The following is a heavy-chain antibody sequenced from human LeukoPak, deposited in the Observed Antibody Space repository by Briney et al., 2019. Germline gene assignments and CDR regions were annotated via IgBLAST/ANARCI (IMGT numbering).Heavy chain of an antibody. CDR2: IYYSGST. D-gene: IGHD3-22*01. J-gene: IGHJ3*02. Sequence: PSETLSLTCTVSGGSISSGDYYWGWIRQPPGKGLEWIGSIYYSGSTYYNPSLKSRVTISVDTSKNQFSLKLSSVTAADTAVYYCARQGETYYYDSSGDEGAFDIWGQGTMVTVSS. V-gene: IGHV4-39*07. CDR3: ARQGETYYYDSSGDEGAFDI. CDR1: GGSISSGDYY.